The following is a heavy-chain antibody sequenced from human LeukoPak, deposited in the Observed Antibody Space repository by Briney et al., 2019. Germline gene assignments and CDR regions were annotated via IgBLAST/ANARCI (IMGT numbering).Heavy chain of an antibody. D-gene: IGHD6-13*01. J-gene: IGHJ4*02. CDR3: AREAAAAGFDY. V-gene: IGHV3-21*01. Sequence: GGSLRLSCAASGFTFSSYSMNWVRQAPGKGLEWVSSISSSSSYIYYADSVKGRFTISRDNAKNSLYLQMNSLRAEDKAVYYCAREAAAAGFDYWGQGTLVTVSS. CDR1: GFTFSSYS. CDR2: ISSSSSYI.